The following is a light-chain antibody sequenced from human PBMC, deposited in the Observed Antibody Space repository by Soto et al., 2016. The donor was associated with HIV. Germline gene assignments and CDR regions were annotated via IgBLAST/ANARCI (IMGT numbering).Light chain of an antibody. CDR2: KAS. Sequence: DIQMIQSPSTLSASVGDRVIITCRASQTISDWLAWYQQKTGRPPKLLIYKASTLEIGVPSRFSASGSGTDFTLTLSSVQPDDVGTYYCQQYNSVPWTFGQGTKLEMK. CDR1: QTISDW. J-gene: IGKJ1*01. CDR3: QQYNSVPWT. V-gene: IGKV1-5*03.